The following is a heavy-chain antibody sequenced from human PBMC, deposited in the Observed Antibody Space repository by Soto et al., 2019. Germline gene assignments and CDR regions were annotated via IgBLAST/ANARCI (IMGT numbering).Heavy chain of an antibody. D-gene: IGHD3-9*01. Sequence: GSLRLSCAASGFSVTDHYMTWVRQAPGKGLEWVSVLYTGGSAYYGDSVKGRFTISRDSSTNTLYLQMNSLKVGDTAFYFCARSFNDWTTYFDYWSEGTLVTVSS. CDR3: ARSFNDWTTYFDY. CDR1: GFSVTDHY. J-gene: IGHJ4*02. CDR2: LYTGGSA. V-gene: IGHV3-53*01.